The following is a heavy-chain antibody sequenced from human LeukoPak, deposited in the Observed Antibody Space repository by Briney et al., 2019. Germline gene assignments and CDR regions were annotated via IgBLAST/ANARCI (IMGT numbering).Heavy chain of an antibody. CDR2: ISAYNGNT. CDR3: ARDLQPGIAAASDAFDI. V-gene: IGHV1-18*01. J-gene: IGHJ3*02. CDR1: GYTFTSYG. Sequence: GASVKVSCKASGYTFTSYGISWVRQAPGQGLEWMGWISAYNGNTNYAQKLQGRVTMTTDTSTSTAYMELRSLRSDDTAVYYCARDLQPGIAAASDAFDIWGQGTMVTVSS. D-gene: IGHD6-13*01.